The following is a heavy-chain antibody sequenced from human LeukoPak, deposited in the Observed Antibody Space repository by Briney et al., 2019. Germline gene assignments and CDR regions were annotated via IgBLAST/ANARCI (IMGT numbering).Heavy chain of an antibody. D-gene: IGHD2-2*01. J-gene: IGHJ3*02. CDR3: ARDQNRDGLVVPAANDAFDI. CDR1: GFTFSSYS. Sequence: PGESLRLSCAASGFTFSSYSMNWVRQAPGKGLEWVSSISSSSSYIYYADSVKGRFTISRDNAKNSLYLQMNSLRAEDTAVYYCARDQNRDGLVVPAANDAFDIWGQGTMVTVSS. CDR2: ISSSSSYI. V-gene: IGHV3-21*01.